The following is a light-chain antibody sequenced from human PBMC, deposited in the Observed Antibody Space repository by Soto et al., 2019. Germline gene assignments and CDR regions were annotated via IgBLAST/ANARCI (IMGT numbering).Light chain of an antibody. J-gene: IGKJ5*01. CDR2: GAS. CDR1: QTGDSRY. CDR3: HQRSNWPPDT. Sequence: EIVLTQSPGTLSLSPGETATLSCRASQTGDSRYLAWYQQKPGQAPRLLIYGASTRATGAPARFSGSGSGTDFTLTISSLEPEDFAVYYCHQRSNWPPDTFGQGTRLEIK. V-gene: IGKV3-11*01.